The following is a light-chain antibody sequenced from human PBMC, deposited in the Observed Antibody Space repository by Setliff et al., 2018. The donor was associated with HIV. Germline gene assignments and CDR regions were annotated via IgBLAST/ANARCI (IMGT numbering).Light chain of an antibody. CDR3: SSYTTSRTLV. CDR1: SSDIGSYNY. Sequence: ALAQPASVSGSPGQSITISCTGTSSDIGSYNYVSWYQQHAGKAPKLMIFDVTNRPSGVSNRFSGSKSGNTASLTISGLQAEDEADYYCSSYTTSRTLVFGGGTK. J-gene: IGLJ2*01. V-gene: IGLV2-14*03. CDR2: DVT.